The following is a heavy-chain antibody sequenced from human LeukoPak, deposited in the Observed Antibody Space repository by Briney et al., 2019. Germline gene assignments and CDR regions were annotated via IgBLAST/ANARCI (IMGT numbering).Heavy chain of an antibody. J-gene: IGHJ4*02. CDR1: GFTFSRDW. Sequence: GGSLRLSCAASGFTFSRDWMSWVRQAPGKGLEWVANIKEDGSEKYYVDSVKGRFTISRDNAKNFLYLQMNSLRVEDTALYYCARDGDGRGEDFDYWGQGILVTVSS. V-gene: IGHV3-7*01. CDR2: IKEDGSEK. D-gene: IGHD4-17*01. CDR3: ARDGDGRGEDFDY.